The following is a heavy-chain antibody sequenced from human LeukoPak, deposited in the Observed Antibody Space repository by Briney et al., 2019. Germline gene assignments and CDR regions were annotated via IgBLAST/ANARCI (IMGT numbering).Heavy chain of an antibody. CDR1: GYTFTSYY. Sequence: ASVKVSCKASGYTFTSYYVHWVRQAPGQGLEWMGIINPSGGSTSYAQKFQGRVTMTRDMSTSTVYMELSSLRSEDTAVYYCARNAGYSSGWYSGWFDPWGQGTLVTVSS. D-gene: IGHD6-19*01. V-gene: IGHV1-46*01. J-gene: IGHJ5*02. CDR3: ARNAGYSSGWYSGWFDP. CDR2: INPSGGST.